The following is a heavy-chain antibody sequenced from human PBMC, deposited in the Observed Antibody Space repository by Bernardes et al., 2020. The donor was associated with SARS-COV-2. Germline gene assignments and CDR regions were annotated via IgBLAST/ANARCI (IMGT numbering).Heavy chain of an antibody. CDR2: ISYSGIT. D-gene: IGHD3-22*01. CDR3: ARLISYDSSGYFVGAFDI. V-gene: IGHV4-61*03. Sequence: SEPLSLTCTVSGGSVSSGTYHWSWLRQPPGKGLEWIGYISYSGITNDIPSLPSRITISSDTSKNHFSLKLSSVTAADTAVYYCARLISYDSSGYFVGAFDIWGQGTVVTVSS. CDR1: GGSVSSGTYH. J-gene: IGHJ3*02.